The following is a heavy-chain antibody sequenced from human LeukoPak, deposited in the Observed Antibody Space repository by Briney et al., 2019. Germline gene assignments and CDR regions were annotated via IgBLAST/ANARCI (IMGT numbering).Heavy chain of an antibody. Sequence: PGGSLRLSCAASGFTFSSYSMNWVRQAPGKGLEWVSYISSSSSTIYYADSVKGRFTISRDNAKNSLYLQMNSLRAEDTAVYYCARRGANWGFAFNIWGQGTMVTVSS. D-gene: IGHD7-27*01. CDR3: ARRGANWGFAFNI. CDR1: GFTFSSYS. V-gene: IGHV3-48*01. J-gene: IGHJ3*02. CDR2: ISSSSSTI.